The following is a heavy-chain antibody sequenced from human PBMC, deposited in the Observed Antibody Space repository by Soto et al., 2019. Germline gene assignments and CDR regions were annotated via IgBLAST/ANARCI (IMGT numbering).Heavy chain of an antibody. D-gene: IGHD3-3*01. J-gene: IGHJ4*02. CDR2: IVPIYRTA. CDR3: AREHDSWSNYCFDY. CDR1: GGTFSSYR. V-gene: IGHV1-69*13. Sequence: ASVKVSCKASGGTFSSYRINWVRQAPGQGLEWVGGIVPIYRTADYAQKFQGRVTITADESARTSYMELRSLKSQDTAVYYCAREHDSWSNYCFDYWGQGTLVTVSS.